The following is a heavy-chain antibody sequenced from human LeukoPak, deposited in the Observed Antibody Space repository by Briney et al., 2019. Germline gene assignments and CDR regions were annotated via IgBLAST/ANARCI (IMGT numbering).Heavy chain of an antibody. CDR3: AREGKYYYYYYMDV. Sequence: PSETLSLTCAVYGGSISGYYWSWIRQPPGKGLEWIGEINHSGSTNYNPSLKSRVTISVDTSKNQFSLKLSSVTAADTAVYYCAREGKYYYYYYMDVWGKGTTVTVSS. CDR1: GGSISGYY. CDR2: INHSGST. J-gene: IGHJ6*03. V-gene: IGHV4-34*01.